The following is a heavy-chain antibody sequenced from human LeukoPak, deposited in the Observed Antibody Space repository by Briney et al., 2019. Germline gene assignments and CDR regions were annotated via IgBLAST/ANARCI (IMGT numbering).Heavy chain of an antibody. CDR3: ARAINSYGYPYYFDY. V-gene: IGHV4-39*01. CDR1: GGSISSSSYY. Sequence: KPSETLSLTCTVSGGSISSSSYYWGWIRQPPGKGLEWIGSIYYSGSTYYHPSLKSRVTISVDTSKNQFSLKLSSVTAADTAVYYCARAINSYGYPYYFDYWRQGTLVTVSS. D-gene: IGHD5-18*01. J-gene: IGHJ4*02. CDR2: IYYSGST.